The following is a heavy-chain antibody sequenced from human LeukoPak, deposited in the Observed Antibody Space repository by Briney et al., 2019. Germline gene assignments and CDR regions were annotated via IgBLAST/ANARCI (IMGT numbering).Heavy chain of an antibody. CDR3: AAGTAADF. V-gene: IGHV3-11*03. Sequence: GGSLRLSCVVSGIPFSDYYMNWIRKAPGEGLEWILYISSSSSYTDYADSVKGRFTISRDNAKSALYLQMHSLRLEDTAVYYCAAGTAADFWGQGTLVTVFS. CDR1: GIPFSDYY. J-gene: IGHJ4*02. CDR2: ISSSSSYT. D-gene: IGHD6-13*01.